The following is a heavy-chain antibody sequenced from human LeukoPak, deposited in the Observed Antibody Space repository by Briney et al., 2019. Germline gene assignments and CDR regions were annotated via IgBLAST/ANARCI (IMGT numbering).Heavy chain of an antibody. CDR3: ARCREYSYGPSAFDI. Sequence: AGSVKLSCEASGYTFSSYGMSWVRQAPGQGLEWVACISSNSSTIYYADSVKGRFTISRDNAKNSLYLQMKSLRAEDTAVYYCARCREYSYGPSAFDIWGQGTMVTVSS. D-gene: IGHD5-18*01. CDR2: ISSNSSTI. CDR1: GYTFSSYG. V-gene: IGHV3-48*01. J-gene: IGHJ3*02.